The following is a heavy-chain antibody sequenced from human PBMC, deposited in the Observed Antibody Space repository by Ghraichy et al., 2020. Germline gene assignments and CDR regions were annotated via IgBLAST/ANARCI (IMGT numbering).Heavy chain of an antibody. D-gene: IGHD5-18*01. CDR1: GFSLSTSGMR. Sequence: SGPTLVKPTQTLTLTCTFSGFSLSTSGMRVSWIRQPPGKALEWLARIDWDDDKFYSTSLKTRLTISKDTSKNQVVLTMTNMDPVDTATYYCARSMDNSYGIIVMDYWGQGTLVTVSS. CDR2: IDWDDDK. V-gene: IGHV2-70*04. J-gene: IGHJ4*02. CDR3: ARSMDNSYGIIVMDY.